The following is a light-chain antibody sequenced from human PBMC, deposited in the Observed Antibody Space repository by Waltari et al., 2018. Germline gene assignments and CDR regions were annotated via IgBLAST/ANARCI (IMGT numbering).Light chain of an antibody. J-gene: IGKJ2*03. CDR3: QQYGSSSFS. CDR2: GAS. V-gene: IGKV3-20*01. CDR1: PSVNSAY. Sequence: IVLTQSPGTLSLSPGERATLSCRASPSVNSAYFAWYQQRPGQAPRILIYGASSRATGIPDRFSGSGSGTDFTLAISRLEPEDFAVYYCQQYGSSSFSFGQGTKLEIK.